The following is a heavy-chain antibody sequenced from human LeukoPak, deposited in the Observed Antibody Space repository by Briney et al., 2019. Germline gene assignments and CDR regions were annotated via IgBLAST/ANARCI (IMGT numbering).Heavy chain of an antibody. CDR2: IYYSGST. CDR3: ARGNPHSSGWYGFDY. Sequence: ASETLSLTCTVSGGSISSYYWSWIRQPPGKGLEWIGYIYYSGSTNYNPSLKSRVTISVDTSKNQFSLKLSSVTAADTAVYYCARGNPHSSGWYGFDYWGQGTLVTVSS. D-gene: IGHD6-19*01. CDR1: GGSISSYY. J-gene: IGHJ4*02. V-gene: IGHV4-59*01.